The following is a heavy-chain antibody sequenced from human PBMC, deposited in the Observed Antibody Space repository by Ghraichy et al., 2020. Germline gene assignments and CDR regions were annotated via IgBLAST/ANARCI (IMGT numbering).Heavy chain of an antibody. CDR1: GGSISSYY. V-gene: IGHV4-59*08. Sequence: SQTPLTCTVSGGSISSYYWSWIRQPPGKGLEWIGYIYYSGSTNYNPSLKSRVTISVDTSKNQFSLKLSSVTAADTAVYYCARLAAPLGYYYYGMDVWGQGTTVTVSS. D-gene: IGHD6-6*01. J-gene: IGHJ6*02. CDR2: IYYSGST. CDR3: ARLAAPLGYYYYGMDV.